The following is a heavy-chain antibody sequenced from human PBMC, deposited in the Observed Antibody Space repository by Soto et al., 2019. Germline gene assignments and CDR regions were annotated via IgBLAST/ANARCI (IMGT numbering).Heavy chain of an antibody. D-gene: IGHD3-16*01. V-gene: IGHV4-30-4*01. CDR1: GGSTSSDNY. CDR2: IYYSGNT. CDR3: AREGGESSDGLYYFDS. Sequence: QVQLQESGPGLVKPSQTLPLTRTVSGGSTSSDNYWSWIRQPPGKGLEWIGHIYYSGNTDYNPSLKSRLAISIDTSKNQFSLKLSSVTAADTAVYFCAREGGESSDGLYYFDSWGQGSLVTVSS. J-gene: IGHJ4*02.